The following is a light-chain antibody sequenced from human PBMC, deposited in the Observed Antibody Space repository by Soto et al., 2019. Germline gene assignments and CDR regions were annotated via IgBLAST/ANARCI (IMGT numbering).Light chain of an antibody. Sequence: QSALTQPASVSGSPGQSITISCTGTSSDVGGYNYVSWYQQHPGKAPKLIIYEVNRRPAGAPDRFSGSKSGNTASLTVSGLQAEDEADYYCFSYADTNNFVFGSGTKLTVL. V-gene: IGLV2-8*01. CDR3: FSYADTNNFV. J-gene: IGLJ1*01. CDR1: SSDVGGYNY. CDR2: EVN.